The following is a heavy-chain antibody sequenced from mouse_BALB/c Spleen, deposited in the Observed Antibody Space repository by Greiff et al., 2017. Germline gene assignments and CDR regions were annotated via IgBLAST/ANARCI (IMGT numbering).Heavy chain of an antibody. D-gene: IGHD3-1*01. Sequence: DVQLQESGPGLVKPSQSLSLTCTVTGYSITSDYAWNWIRQFPGNKLEWMGYISYSGSTSYNPSLKSRISITRDTSKNQFFLQLNSVTTEDTATYYCARGGFFPFAYWGQGTLVTVSA. CDR3: ARGGFFPFAY. J-gene: IGHJ3*01. V-gene: IGHV3-2*02. CDR1: GYSITSDYA. CDR2: ISYSGST.